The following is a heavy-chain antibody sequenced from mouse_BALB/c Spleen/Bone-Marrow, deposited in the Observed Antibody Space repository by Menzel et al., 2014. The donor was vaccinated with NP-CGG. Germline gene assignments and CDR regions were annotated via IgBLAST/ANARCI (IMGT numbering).Heavy chain of an antibody. D-gene: IGHD2-13*01. J-gene: IGHJ3*01. Sequence: QVQLQQPGAELVKPGASVKLSCKASGYTFTSYYMYWVKQRPGQGLEWIGEINPSNGGTNFNEKFKSKTTLTVDKSSSTAYMQLSSLTSEDSAVYYCTREGDSPFAYWGQGTLVTVSA. V-gene: IGHV1S81*02. CDR1: GYTFTSYY. CDR3: TREGDSPFAY. CDR2: INPSNGGT.